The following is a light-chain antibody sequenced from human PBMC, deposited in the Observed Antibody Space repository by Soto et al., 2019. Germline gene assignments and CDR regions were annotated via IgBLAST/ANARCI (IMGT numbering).Light chain of an antibody. V-gene: IGLV2-23*01. CDR3: CSSAVTSTYV. CDR2: EGT. CDR1: SSDIWYYKL. J-gene: IGLJ1*01. Sequence: QASLTQPASVCGYPVQSITISCIGTSSDIWYYKLLSWYQHHPVKAPKLLIYEGTKRPSGVSSRFSGSKYGNTASLTISGLQAEDEAYYYCCSSAVTSTYVFGTRTQV.